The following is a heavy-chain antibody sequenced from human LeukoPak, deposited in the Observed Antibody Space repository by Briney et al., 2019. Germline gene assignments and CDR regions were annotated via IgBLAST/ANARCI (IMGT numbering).Heavy chain of an antibody. V-gene: IGHV4-59*11. J-gene: IGHJ6*03. D-gene: IGHD3-3*01. CDR1: GGSISSHY. CDR2: IYYSGST. CDR3: ARLLGYDFWSGYYTGMNYYYYMDG. Sequence: SETLSLTCTVSGGSISSHYWSWIRQPPGQGLEWIGYIYYSGSTNYNPSLKSRVTISVDTSKNKSSLKLSSVTAADTAVYYCARLLGYDFWSGYYTGMNYYYYMDGWGKGTTVTVSS.